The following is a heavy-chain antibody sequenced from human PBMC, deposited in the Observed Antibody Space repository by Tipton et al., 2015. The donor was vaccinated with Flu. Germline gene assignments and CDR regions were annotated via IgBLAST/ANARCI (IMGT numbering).Heavy chain of an antibody. CDR2: TYTNGDT. Sequence: TLSLTCSVSGIPMRSGIQSWSWIRQSAGKGLEWIGLTYTNGDTTYNPSLKSRVTISVDTSNNQFSLRLTSVTAADTAVYFCARAHTMHSSQPTFAFDIWGKGPMVSV. V-gene: IGHV4-61*02. CDR3: ARAHTMHSSQPTFAFDI. J-gene: IGHJ3*02. CDR1: GIPMRSGIQS.